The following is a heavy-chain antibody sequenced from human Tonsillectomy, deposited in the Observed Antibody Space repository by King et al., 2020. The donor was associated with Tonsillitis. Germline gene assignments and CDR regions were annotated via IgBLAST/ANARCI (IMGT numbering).Heavy chain of an antibody. CDR3: ARRFYYYDSSGYFDY. Sequence: QLQESGPGLVKPSETLSLTCTVSVGSISSSSYYWGWIRQPPGKGRGWIGRIYYIGSTYYNPSLKSRVTISVDTSKNQFSLKLSSVTAADTAVYYCARRFYYYDSSGYFDYWGQGTLVTVSS. CDR2: IYYIGST. CDR1: VGSISSSSYY. J-gene: IGHJ4*02. V-gene: IGHV4-39*01. D-gene: IGHD3-22*01.